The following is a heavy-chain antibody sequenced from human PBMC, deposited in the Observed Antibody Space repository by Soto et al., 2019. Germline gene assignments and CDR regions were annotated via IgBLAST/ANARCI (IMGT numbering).Heavy chain of an antibody. V-gene: IGHV3-23*01. CDR1: AVRFSSYS. J-gene: IGHJ4*02. CDR2: ITGSGDKT. CDR3: ATMRGFFEF. Sequence: EVQLLESGGGLVQPGGSLRLSCAATSAVRFSSYSMSWVRQTPGKGLEWVSAITGSGDKTYYADSVEGRFTISRDNSKDTHYLQMSSLRAEDTAIYYCATMRGFFEFWGQGTLVTVSS. D-gene: IGHD3-22*01.